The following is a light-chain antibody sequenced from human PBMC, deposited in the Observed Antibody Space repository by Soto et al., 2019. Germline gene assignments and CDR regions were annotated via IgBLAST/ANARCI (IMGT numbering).Light chain of an antibody. Sequence: TQSPATLSVSPGDRATLSCRASQSVSSSYLAWYQQKPGQAPRLLIYATSSRATGIPDRFSGSGSGTDFTLTISSLEPEDFAVYYCQQYGSSPRTFGLGTKVDIK. J-gene: IGKJ1*01. V-gene: IGKV3-20*01. CDR2: ATS. CDR1: QSVSSSY. CDR3: QQYGSSPRT.